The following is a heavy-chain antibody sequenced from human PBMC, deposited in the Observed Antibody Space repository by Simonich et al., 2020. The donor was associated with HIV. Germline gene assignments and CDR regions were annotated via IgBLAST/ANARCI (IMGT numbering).Heavy chain of an antibody. CDR2: IDPKSGGT. J-gene: IGHJ3*02. V-gene: IGHV1-2*06. CDR1: GYTFTGYY. CDR3: ASPYGINSPDAFAI. Sequence: QVQLVQSGAEVENPGASVKVSCKASGYTFTGYYMHWVRQAPGQGLEWMERIDPKSGGTNSAQRLRGRVTMTRDTSISTAYMELSSLRSDDTAIYYCASPYGINSPDAFAIWGQGTLVTVSS. D-gene: IGHD4-17*01.